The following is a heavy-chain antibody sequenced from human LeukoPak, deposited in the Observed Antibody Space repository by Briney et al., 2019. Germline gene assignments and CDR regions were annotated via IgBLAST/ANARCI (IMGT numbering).Heavy chain of an antibody. D-gene: IGHD2-15*01. CDR3: ARDIGNHFGGLDHYYYDY. CDR1: GDAVYY. J-gene: IGHJ4*02. V-gene: IGHV4-4*07. CDR2: IYNNEST. Sequence: SETLSLTCTVSGDAVYYWNWIRQPAGKGLEWIGRIYNNESTWSNPSLKSRVSMSIDTSKDQFSLKLSSVTAADAAVYYCARDIGNHFGGLDHYYYDYWGPGTLVTVSS.